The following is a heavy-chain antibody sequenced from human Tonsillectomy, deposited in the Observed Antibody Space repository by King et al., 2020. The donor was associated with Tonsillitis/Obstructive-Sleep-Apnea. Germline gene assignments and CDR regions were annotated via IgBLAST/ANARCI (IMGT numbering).Heavy chain of an antibody. Sequence: VQLQESGPGLVKPSETLSLTCTVSGFPFSSGIYYWSWIRQPPGKGLEWIGDLSYSGSTNYNPSLKSRVTISVDTSKNQFSLKLSSVTAADTAVYYCARGVLYWGQGTLVTVSS. D-gene: IGHD2-8*01. V-gene: IGHV4-61*01. J-gene: IGHJ4*02. CDR1: GFPFSSGIYY. CDR3: ARGVLY. CDR2: LSYSGST.